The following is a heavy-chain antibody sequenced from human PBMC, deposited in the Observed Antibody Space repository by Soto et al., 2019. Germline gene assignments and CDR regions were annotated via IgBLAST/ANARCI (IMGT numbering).Heavy chain of an antibody. Sequence: GGSLRLSCAASGFTFSSYGMHWVRQAPGKGLEWVAVIWYDGSNKYYADSVKGRFIISRDNSKNTLYLQMNSLRAEDTAVYYCARVSLIITPRTTYNWFDPWGQGTLVTVSS. D-gene: IGHD3-10*01. CDR3: ARVSLIITPRTTYNWFDP. CDR1: GFTFSSYG. J-gene: IGHJ5*02. V-gene: IGHV3-33*01. CDR2: IWYDGSNK.